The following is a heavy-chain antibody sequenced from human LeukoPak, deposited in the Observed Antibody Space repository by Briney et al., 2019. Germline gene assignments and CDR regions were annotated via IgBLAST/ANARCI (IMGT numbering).Heavy chain of an antibody. V-gene: IGHV1-69*13. CDR1: GGTFSSYA. Sequence: SVKVSFKAYGGTFSSYAISFVRQAPGHGLEWMGRIIPIFGTANYAQKFQGRVTITADESTSTAYMELSSLRSEDTAVYYCARCGYSSSWSGEYFDYWGQGTLVTVSS. CDR2: IIPIFGTA. CDR3: ARCGYSSSWSGEYFDY. D-gene: IGHD6-13*01. J-gene: IGHJ4*02.